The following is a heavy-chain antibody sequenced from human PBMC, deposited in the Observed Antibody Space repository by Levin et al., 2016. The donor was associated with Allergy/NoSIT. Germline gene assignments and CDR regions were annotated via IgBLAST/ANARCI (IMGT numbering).Heavy chain of an antibody. J-gene: IGHJ3*02. D-gene: IGHD6-13*01. Sequence: GGSLRLSCAASGFAFSTYTMSWVRQAPGKGLEWVSQTTGSGEHTYYANSVKGRFTISRDNSKTTLYLQMNSLRAEDTATYYCAKDLYDSWYFAFDMWGQGTKVTVSS. V-gene: IGHV3-23*01. CDR2: TTGSGEHT. CDR1: GFAFSTYT. CDR3: AKDLYDSWYFAFDM.